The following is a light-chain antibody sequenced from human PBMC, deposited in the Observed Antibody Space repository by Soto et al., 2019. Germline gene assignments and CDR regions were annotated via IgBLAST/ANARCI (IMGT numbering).Light chain of an antibody. CDR2: GAS. CDR1: QSVSSN. J-gene: IGKJ4*01. Sequence: EIVMTQSPATLSVSPGERATLSCRASQSVSSNLAWYQQKPGQAPRLLIYGASTRATGIPARFSGSGSGTDFTLTISSLQPEDFAVYFCQQRSNWPRLTFGGGTKVEI. V-gene: IGKV3-15*01. CDR3: QQRSNWPRLT.